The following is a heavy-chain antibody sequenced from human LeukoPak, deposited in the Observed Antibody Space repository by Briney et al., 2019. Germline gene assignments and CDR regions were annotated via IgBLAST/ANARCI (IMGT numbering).Heavy chain of an antibody. Sequence: AGGSLRLSCAAPGITASNFYMMWVRQAPGKGLEWVSYISNNDVTKYADSVRGRLTISRDNSKNILYLQMNSLRVEDTAMYWCASSVTTVGAYDYWGQGAPVTVSS. D-gene: IGHD1-1*01. CDR2: ISNNDVT. J-gene: IGHJ4*02. CDR1: GITASNFY. V-gene: IGHV3-53*01. CDR3: ASSVTTVGAYDY.